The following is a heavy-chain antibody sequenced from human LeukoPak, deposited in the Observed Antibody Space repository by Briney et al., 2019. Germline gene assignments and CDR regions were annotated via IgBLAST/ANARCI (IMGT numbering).Heavy chain of an antibody. D-gene: IGHD6-19*01. CDR3: ARGGPGAGPYYFDY. J-gene: IGHJ4*02. Sequence: GASVKVSCKASGGTFSSYAISWVRQAPGQGLERMGGIIPIFGTANYAQKFQGRVTITADESTSTAYMELSSLRSEDTAVYYCARGGPGAGPYYFDYWGQGTLVTVSS. CDR2: IIPIFGTA. V-gene: IGHV1-69*13. CDR1: GGTFSSYA.